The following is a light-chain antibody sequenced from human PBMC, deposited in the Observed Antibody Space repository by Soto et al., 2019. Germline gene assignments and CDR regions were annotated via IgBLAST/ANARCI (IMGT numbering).Light chain of an antibody. Sequence: EIVLTPSPGTLSLSPGERATLSCRASQSVSANYLAWYQQKPGQAPRLLIYGASRRATGIPDRFSGSGSGTDFTLTISRLGPEDFAVDYCQQYGSAPLTFGGGTKVEIK. V-gene: IGKV3-20*01. J-gene: IGKJ4*01. CDR1: QSVSANY. CDR3: QQYGSAPLT. CDR2: GAS.